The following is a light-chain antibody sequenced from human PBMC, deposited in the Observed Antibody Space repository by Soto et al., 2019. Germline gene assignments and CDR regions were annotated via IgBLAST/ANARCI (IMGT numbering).Light chain of an antibody. CDR1: QSVKNY. V-gene: IGKV3-11*01. Sequence: EIVLTQSPATLSLSPGERATLSCRASQSVKNYLAWYQQKPGQAPRLLIYDAFNRATGIPARFSGSGSGTDFTLTISSLEPEDFAVYYCQQRSNWLLAFGGGTKVAIK. J-gene: IGKJ4*01. CDR2: DAF. CDR3: QQRSNWLLA.